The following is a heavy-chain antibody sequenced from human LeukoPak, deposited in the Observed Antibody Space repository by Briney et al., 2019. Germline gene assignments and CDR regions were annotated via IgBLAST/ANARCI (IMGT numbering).Heavy chain of an antibody. Sequence: ASVKVSCKVSGYTLTELSMHWVRQAPGKGLEWMGGFDPEDGETIYAQKFQGRVTMTEDTSTDTAYMELRSLRSDDTAVYYCARFRPLLWFGELSGWFDPWGQGTLVTVSS. CDR1: GYTLTELS. CDR3: ARFRPLLWFGELSGWFDP. V-gene: IGHV1-24*01. D-gene: IGHD3-10*01. CDR2: FDPEDGET. J-gene: IGHJ5*02.